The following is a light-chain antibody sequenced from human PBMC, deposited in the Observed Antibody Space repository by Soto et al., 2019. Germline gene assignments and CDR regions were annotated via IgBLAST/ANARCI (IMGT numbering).Light chain of an antibody. V-gene: IGKV3-15*01. CDR2: GAF. J-gene: IGKJ3*01. Sequence: EIVMTQSPVTLSVSPGERVTLSCRASQSVSSNLAWYQQKPGQAPSLLIYGAFTRATGIPARFSGTGSGTEFTLTISGLQPEDFATYYCQQYNSYAFSFGPGTKVDIK. CDR1: QSVSSN. CDR3: QQYNSYAFS.